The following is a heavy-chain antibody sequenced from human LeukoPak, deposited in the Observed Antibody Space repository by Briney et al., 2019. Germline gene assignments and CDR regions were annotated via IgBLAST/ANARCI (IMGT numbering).Heavy chain of an antibody. D-gene: IGHD3-3*01. CDR1: GGSFSGYY. V-gene: IGHV4-34*01. J-gene: IGHJ6*03. Sequence: PSETLSLTCAVYGGSFSGYYWSWIRQPPGKGLEWIGEINHSGSTNYNPSLKSRVTISVDTSKNQLSLKLSSVTAADTAVYYCARAYYDFWSGYYRGYYYMDVWGKGTTVTVSS. CDR3: ARAYYDFWSGYYRGYYYMDV. CDR2: INHSGST.